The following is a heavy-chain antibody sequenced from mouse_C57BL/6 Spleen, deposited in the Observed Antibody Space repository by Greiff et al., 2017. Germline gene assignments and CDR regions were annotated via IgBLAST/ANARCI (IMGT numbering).Heavy chain of an antibody. Sequence: VQLQQPGAELVKPGASVKMSCKASGYTFTSYWITWVKQRPGQGLEWIGDIYPGSGSTNYNEKFTSKATLTVDTSSSTAYMQRSSLTSEDSAVYYCARSGDYYGRGYWGQGTTLTVSS. CDR3: ARSGDYYGRGY. D-gene: IGHD1-1*01. J-gene: IGHJ2*01. CDR2: IYPGSGST. CDR1: GYTFTSYW. V-gene: IGHV1-55*01.